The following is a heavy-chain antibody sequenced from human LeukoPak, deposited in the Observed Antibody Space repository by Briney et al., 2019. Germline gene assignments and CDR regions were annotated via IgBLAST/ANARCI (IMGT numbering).Heavy chain of an antibody. CDR3: ARSPQRADAFDI. J-gene: IGHJ3*02. CDR2: INPSGGST. CDR1: GYTFTSYY. Sequence: ASVKVSCKASGYTFTSYYMHWVRKAPGQGLEWMGIINPSGGSTSYAQKFQGRVTMTRDTSTSTVYMELSSLRSEDTAVYYCARSPQRADAFDIWGQGTMVTVSS. D-gene: IGHD6-25*01. V-gene: IGHV1-46*01.